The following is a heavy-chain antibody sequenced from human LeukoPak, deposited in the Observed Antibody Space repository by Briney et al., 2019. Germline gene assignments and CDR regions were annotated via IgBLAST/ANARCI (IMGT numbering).Heavy chain of an antibody. CDR2: IYNSGST. Sequence: SETLSLTCTVSGGSISSSSNYWGWIRQPPGKRLEWIGSIYNSGSTYYNSSLKSRVTISVDTSKNQFSLKLTSVTAADTAVYYCARHVSSPRAVDYWGQGTLVTVSS. J-gene: IGHJ4*02. CDR3: ARHVSSPRAVDY. CDR1: GGSISSSSNY. V-gene: IGHV4-39*01. D-gene: IGHD6-13*01.